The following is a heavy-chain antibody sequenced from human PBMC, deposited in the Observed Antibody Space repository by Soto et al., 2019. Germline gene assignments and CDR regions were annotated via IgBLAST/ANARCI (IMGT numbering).Heavy chain of an antibody. CDR2: INPSGGST. CDR1: GYTFTSYY. J-gene: IGHJ4*02. V-gene: IGHV1-46*01. Sequence: GASVKVSCKASGYTFTSYYMHWVRQAPGQGLEWMGIINPSGGSTSYSPSFRGHVTISVTKSITTVFLQWSSLRASDTAMYYCARQIYDSDTGPNFQYYFDSWGQGTPVTVSS. D-gene: IGHD3-22*01. CDR3: ARQIYDSDTGPNFQYYFDS.